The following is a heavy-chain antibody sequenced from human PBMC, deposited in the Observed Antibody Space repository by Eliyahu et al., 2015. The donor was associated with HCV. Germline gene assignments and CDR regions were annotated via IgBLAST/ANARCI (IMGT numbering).Heavy chain of an antibody. D-gene: IGHD5-18*01. CDR3: ARDPRYSYGFGDYYYYYGMDV. V-gene: IGHV3-30*04. CDR1: GFTFSSYA. CDR2: ISYDGSNK. J-gene: IGHJ6*02. Sequence: QVQLVESGGGVVQPGRSLXLSCAASGFTFSSYAMPXVRQAPGKGLEWVAVISYDGSNKYYADSVKGRFTISRDNSKNTLYLQMNSLRAEDTAVYYCARDPRYSYGFGDYYYYYGMDVWGQGTTVTVSS.